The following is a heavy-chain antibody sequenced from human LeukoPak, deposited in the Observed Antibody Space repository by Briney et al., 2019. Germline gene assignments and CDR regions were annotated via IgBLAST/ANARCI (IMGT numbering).Heavy chain of an antibody. D-gene: IGHD2-2*01. CDR2: ISGSGGST. CDR3: AKDHDIVVVPAAMYGSAIDY. J-gene: IGHJ4*02. Sequence: PGGSLRLPCAASGFTFSSYAMSWVRQAPGKGLEWVSAISGSGGSTYYADSVKGRFTISRDNSKNTLYLQMNSLRAEDTAVYYCAKDHDIVVVPAAMYGSAIDYWGQGTLVTVSS. V-gene: IGHV3-23*01. CDR1: GFTFSSYA.